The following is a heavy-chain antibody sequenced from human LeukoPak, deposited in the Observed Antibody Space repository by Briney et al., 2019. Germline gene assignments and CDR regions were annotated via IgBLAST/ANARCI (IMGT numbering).Heavy chain of an antibody. J-gene: IGHJ4*02. Sequence: ASVKVSCKASGYTFTGYYMHWVRQAPGQGLEWMGWINTNTGNPSYARDFTGRFVFSLDTSVNSAFLQINNLKAEDTAFYYCTLGSYWGQGTLVTVSS. V-gene: IGHV7-4-1*02. D-gene: IGHD3-10*01. CDR3: TLGSY. CDR1: GYTFTGYY. CDR2: INTNTGNP.